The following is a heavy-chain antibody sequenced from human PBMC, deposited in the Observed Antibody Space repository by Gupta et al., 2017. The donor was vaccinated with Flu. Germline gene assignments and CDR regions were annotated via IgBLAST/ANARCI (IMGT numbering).Heavy chain of an antibody. CDR3: ARTDSATVTRTNPIDY. D-gene: IGHD4-17*01. J-gene: IGHJ4*02. Sequence: QVQLQQWGAGLLKPSETLSLTCAVYGGSFSGYYWSWIRQPPGKGLEWIGEINHSGSTNYNPSLKSRVTISVDTSKNQFSLKLSSVTAADTAVYYCARTDSATVTRTNPIDYWGQGTLVTVSS. CDR2: INHSGST. V-gene: IGHV4-34*01. CDR1: GGSFSGYY.